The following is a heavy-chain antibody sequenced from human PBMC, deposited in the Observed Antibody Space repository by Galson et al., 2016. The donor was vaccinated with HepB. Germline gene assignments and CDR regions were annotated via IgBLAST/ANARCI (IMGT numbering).Heavy chain of an antibody. CDR3: AKDHGYSYGYLAY. CDR1: GFTFSTYG. D-gene: IGHD5-18*01. CDR2: ISYDGSNK. V-gene: IGHV3-30*18. Sequence: SLRLSCAASGFTFSTYGMHWVRQAPGKGLDWVAVISYDGSNKYYADSAKGRFTISRDNSKNTLYQQMNSLRAEDTAVYYCAKDHGYSYGYLAYWGQGTPVTVSS. J-gene: IGHJ4*02.